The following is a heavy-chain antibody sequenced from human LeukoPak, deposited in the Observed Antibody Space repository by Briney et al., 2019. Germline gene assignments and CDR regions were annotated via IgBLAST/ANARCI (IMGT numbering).Heavy chain of an antibody. J-gene: IGHJ4*02. CDR3: ARGKRDIVVVPAASFDY. CDR2: VYHSGST. V-gene: IGHV4-59*01. Sequence: PSETLSLTCTVSGGSISSFYWSWIRQPPGKGLEWIGYVYHSGSTNYNPSLKSRVTISVDTSKTQFSLKLSSVTAADTAVYYCARGKRDIVVVPAASFDYWGQGTLVTVSS. CDR1: GGSISSFY. D-gene: IGHD2-2*01.